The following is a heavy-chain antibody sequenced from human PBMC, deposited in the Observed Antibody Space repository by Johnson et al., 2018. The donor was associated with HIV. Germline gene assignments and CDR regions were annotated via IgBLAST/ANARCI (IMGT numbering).Heavy chain of an antibody. J-gene: IGHJ3*02. D-gene: IGHD3-22*01. Sequence: QVQLVESGGGVVQPGGSLRLSCAASGFTFSSNAMHWVRQAPGKGLEWVAFIVYDGSTGYADSVKGRFTISRDNAKNSLYLQMNSLRAEDTALYYCARDLKSYYDSSGYFDAFDIWGQGTMVTVSS. CDR2: IVYDGST. V-gene: IGHV3-30*02. CDR1: GFTFSSNA. CDR3: ARDLKSYYDSSGYFDAFDI.